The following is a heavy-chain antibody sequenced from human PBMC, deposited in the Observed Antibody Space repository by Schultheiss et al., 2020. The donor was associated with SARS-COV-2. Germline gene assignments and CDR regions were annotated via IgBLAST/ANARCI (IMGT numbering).Heavy chain of an antibody. Sequence: SVKVSCKASGGTFSSYAISWVRQAPGQGLEWMGGIIPIFGTANYAQKFQGRVTITADESTSTAYMELSSLRSDDKAVYYCARVVQFLEGGRDDYWGQGTLVTVSS. J-gene: IGHJ4*02. CDR1: GGTFSSYA. D-gene: IGHD3-3*01. V-gene: IGHV1-69*13. CDR2: IIPIFGTA. CDR3: ARVVQFLEGGRDDY.